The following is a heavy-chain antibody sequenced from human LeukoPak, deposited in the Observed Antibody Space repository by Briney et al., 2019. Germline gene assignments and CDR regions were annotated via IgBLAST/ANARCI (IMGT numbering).Heavy chain of an antibody. D-gene: IGHD3-10*01. CDR2: ISSSSSYI. V-gene: IGHV3-21*01. CDR1: GFTFSSYS. Sequence: KTGGSLRLSCAASGFTFSSYSMNWVRQAPGKGLEWVSSISSSSSYIYYADSVKGRFTISRDNAKNSLYLQMNSLRAEDTAVYYCARDLSDYGSWDYWGQGTLVTVSS. CDR3: ARDLSDYGSWDY. J-gene: IGHJ4*02.